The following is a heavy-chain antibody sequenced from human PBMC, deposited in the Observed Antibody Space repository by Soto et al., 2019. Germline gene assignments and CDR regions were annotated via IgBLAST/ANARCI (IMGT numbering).Heavy chain of an antibody. Sequence: EVQLVESGGGLVQPGGSLRLSCAASGFTFSDHYMDWVRQAPGKGLEWVGRVKNKANSYTTEYAASVKGRCTISRDDSRDLLFLQMPSLTPDDTALYYCSRVRLRAPTRYFDYWGQGALVTVSS. J-gene: IGHJ4*02. CDR3: SRVRLRAPTRYFDY. V-gene: IGHV3-72*01. D-gene: IGHD2-15*01. CDR2: VKNKANSYTT. CDR1: GFTFSDHY.